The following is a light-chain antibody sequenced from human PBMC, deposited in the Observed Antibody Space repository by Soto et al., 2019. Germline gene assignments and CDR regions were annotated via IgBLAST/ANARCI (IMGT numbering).Light chain of an antibody. J-gene: IGLJ2*01. CDR2: YDD. CDR3: AAWADSLNGVV. V-gene: IGLV1-36*01. CDR1: SSNIGNNA. Sequence: QSVLTQPPSVSEAPRQRVTISCSGSSSNIGNNAVNWYQQLPGKAPKLLIYYDDLVPSGVSDRFSGSKSGTSASLAISGLQSEDEAHYYCAAWADSLNGVVFGGGTKVTVL.